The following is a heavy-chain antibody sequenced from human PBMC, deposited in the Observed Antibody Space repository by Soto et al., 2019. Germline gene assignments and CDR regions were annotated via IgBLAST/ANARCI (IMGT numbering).Heavy chain of an antibody. J-gene: IGHJ4*02. CDR2: INGDGSST. V-gene: IGHV3-74*01. D-gene: IGHD3-10*01. CDR1: GLTLSNYW. CDR3: ANIESASVVWFVESPLDY. Sequence: EVQLVESGGGLVQPGGSLRLSCAASGLTLSNYWMYWVRQAPGKGPVWVSRINGDGSSTSYADSVKGRFTTSRDNAKNTLYLQMNSLRVEDTAFHFCANIESASVVWFVESPLDYWGQGTLVTVSS.